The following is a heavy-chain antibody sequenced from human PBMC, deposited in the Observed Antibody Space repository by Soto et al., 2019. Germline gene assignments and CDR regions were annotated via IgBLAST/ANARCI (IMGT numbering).Heavy chain of an antibody. CDR1: GFNLSHPW. CDR3: TTGIYYDILTGYHNVAY. Sequence: VQLVESGGGLVKPGGSLRLSCVASGFNLSHPWMTWVRQAAGKGLEWVGRIKSKTDGGTADYGAPVKGRATISRDYSKNTVYLQMNSLKTEDTAVYYCTTGIYYDILTGYHNVAYWGQGALVTVSS. V-gene: IGHV3-15*01. CDR2: IKSKTDGGTA. D-gene: IGHD3-9*01. J-gene: IGHJ4*02.